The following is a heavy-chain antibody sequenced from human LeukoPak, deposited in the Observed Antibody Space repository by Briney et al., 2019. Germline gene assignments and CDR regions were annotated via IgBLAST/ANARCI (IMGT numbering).Heavy chain of an antibody. CDR3: AKDNCGGDCSLYYYYGMDV. V-gene: IGHV3-9*01. CDR1: GFTFSSYS. Sequence: PGGSLRLSCAASGFTFSSYSMNWVRQAPGKGLEWVSGISWNSGSIGYADSVKGRFTISRDNAKNSLYLQMNSLRAEDTALYYCAKDNCGGDCSLYYYYGMDVWGQGTTVTVSS. J-gene: IGHJ6*02. CDR2: ISWNSGSI. D-gene: IGHD2-21*02.